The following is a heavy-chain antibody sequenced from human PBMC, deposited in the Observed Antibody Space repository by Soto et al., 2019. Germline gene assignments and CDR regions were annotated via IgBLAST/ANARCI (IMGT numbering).Heavy chain of an antibody. CDR1: GFALSRYW. Sequence: EVQLVESGGDLVQPGGSLKLSCAASGFALSRYWMHWVRQAPGKGLVWVSRIDPDGNTINYADSVRGRFTISRDNAKNILYLEMNSLRTEDTAIYYCSRDLSGRDDYWGQGTLVTVSS. J-gene: IGHJ4*02. V-gene: IGHV3-74*01. CDR3: SRDLSGRDDY. CDR2: IDPDGNTI. D-gene: IGHD6-19*01.